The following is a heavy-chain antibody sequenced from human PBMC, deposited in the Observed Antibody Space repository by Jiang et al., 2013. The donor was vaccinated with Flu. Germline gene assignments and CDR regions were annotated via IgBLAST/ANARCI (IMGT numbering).Heavy chain of an antibody. V-gene: IGHV3-23*01. CDR3: ARDNRAPPEYYYYGMDV. Sequence: GLVQPGGSLRLSCAASGFTFSSYAMSWVRQAPGKGLEWVSAISGSGGSTYYADSVKGRFTISRDNSKNTLYLQMNSLRAEDTAVYYCARDNRAPPEYYYYGMDVWGQGTTVTVSS. CDR2: ISGSGGST. CDR1: GFTFSSYA. J-gene: IGHJ6*02.